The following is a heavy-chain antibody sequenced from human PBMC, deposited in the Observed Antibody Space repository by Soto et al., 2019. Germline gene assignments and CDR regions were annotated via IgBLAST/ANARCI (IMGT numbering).Heavy chain of an antibody. J-gene: IGHJ4*02. V-gene: IGHV3-21*01. Sequence: GVSLRLSFAAYGFTFSSYSMNWFRQAPGKGLEWVSSISSSSSYIYYADSVKGRFTISRDNAKNSLYLQMNSLRAEDTAVYYCARDPYGERTFDYWGQGTLVTVSS. D-gene: IGHD4-17*01. CDR2: ISSSSSYI. CDR1: GFTFSSYS. CDR3: ARDPYGERTFDY.